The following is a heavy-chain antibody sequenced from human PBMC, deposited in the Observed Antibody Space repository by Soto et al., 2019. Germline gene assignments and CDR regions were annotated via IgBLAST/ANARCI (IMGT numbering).Heavy chain of an antibody. CDR3: ARDTAMALPDA. D-gene: IGHD5-18*01. J-gene: IGHJ5*02. CDR1: GYTFTSYA. CDR2: INPYNGNT. V-gene: IGHV1-18*01. Sequence: QVQLVQSGTEVKKPGASVKVSCKASGYTFTSYAISWVRQAPGQGLDWMGWINPYNGNTNDAKKLQGRVPMTTDTATRTANMEPRSLTSDDTAVYYCARDTAMALPDAWGQGTLVTVSS.